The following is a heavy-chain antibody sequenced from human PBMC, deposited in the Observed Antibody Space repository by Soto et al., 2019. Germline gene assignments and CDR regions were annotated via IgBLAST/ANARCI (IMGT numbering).Heavy chain of an antibody. J-gene: IGHJ5*02. CDR1: GGSFSGYY. CDR3: ARGHYDFWSGYRYNWFDP. V-gene: IGHV4-34*01. CDR2: INHSGST. Sequence: PSETLSLTCAVYGGSFSGYYWSWIRQPPGKGLEWIGEINHSGSTNYNPSLKSRVTISVDTSKNQFSPKLSSVTAADTAVYYCARGHYDFWSGYRYNWFDPWGQGTLVTVSS. D-gene: IGHD3-3*01.